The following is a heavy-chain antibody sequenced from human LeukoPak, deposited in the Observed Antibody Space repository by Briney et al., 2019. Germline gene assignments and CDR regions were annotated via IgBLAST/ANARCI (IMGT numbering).Heavy chain of an antibody. J-gene: IGHJ4*02. V-gene: IGHV4-34*01. CDR3: ARGQRIYYGSGSYYKPLADY. CDR1: GGSFSGYY. CDR2: INHSGST. D-gene: IGHD3-10*01. Sequence: SETLSLTCAVYGGSFSGYYWSWVRQPPGKGLEWIGEINHSGSTNYNPSLKSRVTISVDTSKNQFSLKLSSVTAADTAVYYCARGQRIYYGSGSYYKPLADYWGQGTLVTVSS.